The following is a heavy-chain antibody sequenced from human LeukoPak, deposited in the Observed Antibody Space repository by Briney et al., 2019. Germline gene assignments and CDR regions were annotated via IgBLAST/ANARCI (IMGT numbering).Heavy chain of an antibody. Sequence: GGSLRLSCAASGLTISSYERKCVRQAPAEGVEGVSYISSSGSTIYYADSVKGRFTISRDNAKNSLYLQMNSLRAEDTAVYYCAELGITMIGGAWGKGTTVTISS. D-gene: IGHD3-10*02. CDR1: GLTISSYE. CDR3: AELGITMIGGA. V-gene: IGHV3-48*03. CDR2: ISSSGSTI. J-gene: IGHJ6*04.